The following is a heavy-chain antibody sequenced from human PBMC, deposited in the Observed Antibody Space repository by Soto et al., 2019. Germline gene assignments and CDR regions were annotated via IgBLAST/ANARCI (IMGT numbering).Heavy chain of an antibody. Sequence: QVQLVESGGGVVQPGRSLRLSCAESGFTFSIYAIHWVRQAPGKGLEWVAVISYDGNNKYYTDSVKGRFTISRDNSKNTVFLQLNSLRAEDTALYYCAKEFMVWNSYYGVYVWGQGTTVTVSS. D-gene: IGHD1-7*01. CDR1: GFTFSIYA. V-gene: IGHV3-30*18. J-gene: IGHJ6*02. CDR2: ISYDGNNK. CDR3: AKEFMVWNSYYGVYV.